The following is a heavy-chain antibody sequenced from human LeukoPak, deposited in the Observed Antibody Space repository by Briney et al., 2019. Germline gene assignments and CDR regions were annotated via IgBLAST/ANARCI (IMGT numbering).Heavy chain of an antibody. Sequence: GGSLRLSCAASGFTFSSYSMNWVRQAPGKGLEWVSYISSSSSTIYYADSVKGRFAISRDNAKNSLYLQMNSLRAEDTAVYYCAREYYDFWSGYYGLGYWGQGTLVTVSS. CDR1: GFTFSSYS. CDR3: AREYYDFWSGYYGLGY. D-gene: IGHD3-3*01. J-gene: IGHJ4*02. V-gene: IGHV3-48*01. CDR2: ISSSSSTI.